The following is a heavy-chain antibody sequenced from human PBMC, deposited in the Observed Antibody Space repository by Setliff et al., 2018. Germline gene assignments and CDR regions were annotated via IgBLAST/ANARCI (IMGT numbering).Heavy chain of an antibody. J-gene: IGHJ4*02. D-gene: IGHD1-26*01. CDR3: ARDAKYSGSYY. Sequence: PSETLSLTCTVSGYSISSGYYWGWIRQPPGKGLEWIGSIYHSGSTNYNPSLKSRVTISVDTSKNQFSLKLSSVTAADTAVYYCARDAKYSGSYYWGQGTLVTVSS. CDR2: IYHSGST. CDR1: GYSISSGYY. V-gene: IGHV4-38-2*02.